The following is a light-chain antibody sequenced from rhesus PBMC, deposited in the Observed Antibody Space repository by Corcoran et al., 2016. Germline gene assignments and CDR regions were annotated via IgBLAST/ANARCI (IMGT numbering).Light chain of an antibody. V-gene: IGKV1-28*01. CDR3: LQPNSYPWT. CDR1: QGSSSY. CDR2: AAS. Sequence: DIQMTQSPSSLSASVGDTVTITCGVSQGSSSYGNWFQQKPGKAPKLLIYAASSLESGGPSRFSGSGSGTEFTLTISSLQPEDFAAYSCLQPNSYPWTFGQGAKVEIK. J-gene: IGKJ1*01.